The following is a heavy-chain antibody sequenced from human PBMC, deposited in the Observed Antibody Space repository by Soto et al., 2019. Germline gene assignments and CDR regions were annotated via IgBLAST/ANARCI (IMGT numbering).Heavy chain of an antibody. D-gene: IGHD2-8*01. CDR3: AMYREYYDVMYV. J-gene: IGHJ6*02. CDR2: ISAYNGNT. V-gene: IGHV1-18*01. Sequence: ASVKVSCKASGYTFTSYGLSWVRQAPGQGLEWMGWISAYNGNTNYAQKLQGRVTMTTDTSTSTAYMELRSLRSDDTAVYYCAMYREYYDVMYVWGQGTTVTGSS. CDR1: GYTFTSYG.